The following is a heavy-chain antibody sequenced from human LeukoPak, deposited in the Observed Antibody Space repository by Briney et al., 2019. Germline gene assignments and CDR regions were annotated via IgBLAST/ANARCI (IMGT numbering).Heavy chain of an antibody. J-gene: IGHJ5*02. CDR3: ARDGGSIVVLPGYH. CDR2: ISSGSSTI. V-gene: IGHV3-48*04. Sequence: VGSLRLSCAASGFTFNAYHMNWVREAPGKGLEWLAYISSGSSTIYYADSVKGRFTVSRDNAKETLYLQLDSLRGEDTAIYYCARDGGSIVVLPGYHWGQGTLVTVSS. D-gene: IGHD2-2*01. CDR1: GFTFNAYH.